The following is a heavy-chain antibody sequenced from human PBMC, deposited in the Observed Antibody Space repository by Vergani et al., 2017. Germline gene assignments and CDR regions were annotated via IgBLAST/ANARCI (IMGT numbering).Heavy chain of an antibody. J-gene: IGHJ2*01. CDR3: AKDHYDFWSGYPNLSPFDL. Sequence: EVQLVESGGSVVRPGGSLRLSCAASGFTFSSYSMNWVRQAPGKGLEWVSSISSSSSYIYYADSVKGRFTISRDNAKNSLYLQMNSLRAEDTALYYCAKDHYDFWSGYPNLSPFDLWGRGTLVTVSS. CDR1: GFTFSSYS. D-gene: IGHD3-3*01. CDR2: ISSSSSYI. V-gene: IGHV3-21*04.